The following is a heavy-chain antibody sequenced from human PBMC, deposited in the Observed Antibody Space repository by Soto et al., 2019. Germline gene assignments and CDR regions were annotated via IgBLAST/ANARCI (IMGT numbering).Heavy chain of an antibody. CDR2: ISSEGAST. Sequence: GGPLRLSCSVSGFTFSSYAMHWVRQPPGKGLECVASISSEGASTYYAASVKGKFIISRENSNNTLYLQMSSLRAEDTPVYYCVKDRGVDPWGQGILATVSS. V-gene: IGHV3-64D*06. J-gene: IGHJ5*02. CDR1: GFTFSSYA. D-gene: IGHD3-10*01. CDR3: VKDRGVDP.